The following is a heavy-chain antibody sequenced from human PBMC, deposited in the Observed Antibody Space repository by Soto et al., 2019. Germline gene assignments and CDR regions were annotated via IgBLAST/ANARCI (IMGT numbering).Heavy chain of an antibody. CDR2: MSYDVSDT. CDR1: GFIFSNNG. J-gene: IGHJ4*02. CDR3: TIARVADSALDH. V-gene: IGHV3-30*02. D-gene: IGHD2-21*01. Sequence: PGGSLRLSCVGSGFIFSNNGMHWVRQTPGKGLEWVAFMSYDVSDTFYADSVKGRFTISRDNSTNTLFLHMSNLRAEDTAMYYCTIARVADSALDHWGQGSRVSVSS.